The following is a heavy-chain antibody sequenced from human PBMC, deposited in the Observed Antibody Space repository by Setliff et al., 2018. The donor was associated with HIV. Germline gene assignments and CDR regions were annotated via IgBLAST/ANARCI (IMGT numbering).Heavy chain of an antibody. CDR1: GGSISSYY. D-gene: IGHD3-22*01. CDR2: IYTSGST. CDR3: ARPHSTIYYYVAFDI. J-gene: IGHJ3*02. V-gene: IGHV4-4*08. Sequence: SETLSLTCTVSGGSISSYYWSWIRQPPGKGPEWIGYIYTSGSTNYNPSLKSRVTISVDTSKNQFSLKLSSVAAADTAVYYCARPHSTIYYYVAFDIWGQGTTVTVS.